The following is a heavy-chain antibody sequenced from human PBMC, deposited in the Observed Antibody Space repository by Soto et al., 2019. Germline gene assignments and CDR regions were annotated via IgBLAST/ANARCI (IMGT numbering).Heavy chain of an antibody. J-gene: IGHJ6*02. Sequence: QVQLVQSGAEVKKPGASVKVSCKASGYTFTSYAMHWVRQAPGQRLEWMGWINAGNGNTKYSQKFQGRVTITRDTSASTAYMELSSLRSEDTAVDYSARGRFTPFDGDVWCQGTTVTVAS. CDR2: INAGNGNT. V-gene: IGHV1-3*01. CDR3: ARGRFTPFDGDV. CDR1: GYTFTSYA.